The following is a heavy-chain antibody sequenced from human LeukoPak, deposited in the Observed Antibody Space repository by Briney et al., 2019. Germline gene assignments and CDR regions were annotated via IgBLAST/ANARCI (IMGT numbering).Heavy chain of an antibody. CDR1: GITFSSYD. D-gene: IGHD3-3*01. Sequence: AGSLRLSCVASGITFSSYDMSWVRQAPGKGLEWISAISDRGKTDYADSVKGRFTISRDNSKNTLYLQLSSLRADDTAIYYCAKLPTIFGVADSFDIWGQGTLVTASS. J-gene: IGHJ3*02. CDR2: ISDRGKT. V-gene: IGHV3-23*01. CDR3: AKLPTIFGVADSFDI.